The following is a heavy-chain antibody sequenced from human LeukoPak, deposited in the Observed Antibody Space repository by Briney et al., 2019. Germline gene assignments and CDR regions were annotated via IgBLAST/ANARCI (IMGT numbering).Heavy chain of an antibody. CDR3: ARATRGYDSGRDFDY. Sequence: ASVKVSFKSSGYTFTTFCIYWVRQAPGQRREWVGMINPHSGRTRFAQKFKDRVTMTRDMYTNTVYMEVSGLRFEDTALYYCARATRGYDSGRDFDYWGQGTLVTVSS. J-gene: IGHJ4*02. D-gene: IGHD3-10*01. V-gene: IGHV1-46*01. CDR2: INPHSGRT. CDR1: GYTFTTFC.